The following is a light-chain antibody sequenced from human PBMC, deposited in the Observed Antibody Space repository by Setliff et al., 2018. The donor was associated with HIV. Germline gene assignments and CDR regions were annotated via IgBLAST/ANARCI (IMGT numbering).Light chain of an antibody. Sequence: SVLTQPPSVSGAPGQRVTISCTGSSTNIGASYGVHWYQQFPGTAPKLLIYDNTNRPSGVPDRFSGSKSGTSASLAITGLQAEDEADYYCQSYDIRLSSNVFGAGTKVTVL. CDR1: STNIGASYG. CDR2: DNT. V-gene: IGLV1-40*01. J-gene: IGLJ1*01. CDR3: QSYDIRLSSNV.